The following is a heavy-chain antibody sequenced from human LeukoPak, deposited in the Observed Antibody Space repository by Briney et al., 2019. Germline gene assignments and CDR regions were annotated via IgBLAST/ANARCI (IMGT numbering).Heavy chain of an antibody. Sequence: ASVKVSCKASGYTFTGYYMHWVRQAPGQGLEWMGWINPNSGGTNYAQKFQGRVTVTRDTSISTAYMELSRLRSDDTAVYYCARDDRLTIFGVVTLFDYWGQGTLVTVSS. CDR2: INPNSGGT. CDR1: GYTFTGYY. J-gene: IGHJ4*02. D-gene: IGHD3-3*01. V-gene: IGHV1-2*02. CDR3: ARDDRLTIFGVVTLFDY.